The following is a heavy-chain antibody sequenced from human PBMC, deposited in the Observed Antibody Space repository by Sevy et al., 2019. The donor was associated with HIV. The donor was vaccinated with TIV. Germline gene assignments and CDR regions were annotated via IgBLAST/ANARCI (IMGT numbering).Heavy chain of an antibody. J-gene: IGHJ6*03. D-gene: IGHD2-15*01. CDR3: ARDGVDYYYYYMDV. V-gene: IGHV3-53*01. Sequence: GGSLRLSCAASGFTVSSNYMCWVRQAPGKGLEWVSGIYSGGGTYYADSVKGRFTISRDNSKNTLYLQMNSLRAEDTAVYYCARDGVDYYYYYMDVWGKWTTVTVSS. CDR1: GFTVSSNY. CDR2: IYSGGGT.